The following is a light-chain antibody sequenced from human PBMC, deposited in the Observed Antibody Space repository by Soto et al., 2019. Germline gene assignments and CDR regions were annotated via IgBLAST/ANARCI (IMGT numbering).Light chain of an antibody. CDR3: QQYDTIQYT. V-gene: IGKV1-33*01. CDR2: GAS. J-gene: IGKJ2*01. CDR1: QDITTY. Sequence: DIQMTQSPSSLSASVGDRVTITCQASQDITTYLNRFQQKPGKAPKLLIYGASNLETGVPSRFSGSGSGTDFTFAISSLQPEDIATYYCQQYDTIQYTFGQGTKLEIK.